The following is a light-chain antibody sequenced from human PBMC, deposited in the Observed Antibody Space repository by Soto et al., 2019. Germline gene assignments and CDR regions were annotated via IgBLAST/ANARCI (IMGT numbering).Light chain of an antibody. V-gene: IGKV1-5*03. CDR3: QQFHSFSPT. J-gene: IGKJ1*01. CDR2: KAS. CDR1: QSISSW. Sequence: DIQMTQSPSTLSASVGDRVTITCRASQSISSWLAWYQQKPGKAPKLLIYKASSLESAVPSRFSGSGSGTEFTLTISSLQPDDFATYYCQQFHSFSPTFGQVTKVEIK.